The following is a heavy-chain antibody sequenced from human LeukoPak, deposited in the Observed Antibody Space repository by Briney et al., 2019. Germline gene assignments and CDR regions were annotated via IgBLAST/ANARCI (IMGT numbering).Heavy chain of an antibody. CDR2: INPSGGST. CDR3: ARDVGVAVYYMDV. J-gene: IGHJ6*03. Sequence: ASVKVSCKASGYTFTSYHMHWVRQAPGQGLEWMGIINPSGGSTSYAQKFQSRVSMTRDTSTSTVYMELSSLRSEDTAVYYCARDVGVAVYYMDVWGKGTTVTVSS. D-gene: IGHD2-15*01. V-gene: IGHV1-46*01. CDR1: GYTFTSYH.